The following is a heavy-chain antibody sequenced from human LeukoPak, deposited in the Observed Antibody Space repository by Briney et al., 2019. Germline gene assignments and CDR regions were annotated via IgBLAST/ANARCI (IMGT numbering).Heavy chain of an antibody. CDR1: GYTFTGYY. Sequence: ASVKVSCKASGYTFTGYYMHWVRQAPGQGLEWMGWINPNSGGTNYARKFQGRVTMTRDTSISTAYMELSRLRSDDTAVYYCARDLGRFSGALNWFDPWGQGTLVTVSS. CDR3: ARDLGRFSGALNWFDP. D-gene: IGHD3-3*01. CDR2: INPNSGGT. V-gene: IGHV1-2*02. J-gene: IGHJ5*02.